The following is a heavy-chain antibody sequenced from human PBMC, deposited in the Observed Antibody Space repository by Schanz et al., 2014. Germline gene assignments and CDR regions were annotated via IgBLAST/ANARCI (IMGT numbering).Heavy chain of an antibody. Sequence: QVQLQESGPGLVKPSQTLSLTCTVSGGSISSGSYYWNWIRQPAGKALEWVGRVFPNGITNYNPSPKTRVPISLDPSNNQFSLTLTSLTAADTAVYYCARDTTWRLDLWGRGTLVTVSS. D-gene: IGHD1-1*01. CDR3: ARDTTWRLDL. V-gene: IGHV4-61*02. CDR2: VFPNGIT. CDR1: GGSISSGSYY. J-gene: IGHJ2*01.